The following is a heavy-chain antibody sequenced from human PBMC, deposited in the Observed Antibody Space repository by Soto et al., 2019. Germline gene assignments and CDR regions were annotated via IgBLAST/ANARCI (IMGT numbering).Heavy chain of an antibody. D-gene: IGHD5-18*01. CDR3: AREAPEYSYSLVY. CDR1: GGSVSSGSYY. J-gene: IGHJ4*02. Sequence: QVQLQESGPGLVKPAETLSLTCTVSGGSVSSGSYYWSWIRHPPGKGLEWIGYIYHSGSTYYNPYLKSRVTMSLDTSNNQFSLKLSSVTAADTAVYYCAREAPEYSYSLVYWGQGTLATVSS. V-gene: IGHV4-61*01. CDR2: IYHSGST.